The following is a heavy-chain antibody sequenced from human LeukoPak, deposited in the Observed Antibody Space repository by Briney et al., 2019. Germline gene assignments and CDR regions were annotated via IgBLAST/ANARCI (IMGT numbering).Heavy chain of an antibody. J-gene: IGHJ1*01. V-gene: IGHV2-5*02. CDR3: AQQLGEAVPLQH. CDR2: IYWDDDK. CDR1: GFSLSTSGVG. Sequence: KSGPTLVNPTQTLTLTCTFSGFSLSTSGVGVGWIRQPPGKALEWLALIYWDDDKRYSPSLKSRLTITKDTSKNQVVLTMTNMDPVDTATYYCAQQLGEAVPLQHWGQGTLVTVSP. D-gene: IGHD3-16*01.